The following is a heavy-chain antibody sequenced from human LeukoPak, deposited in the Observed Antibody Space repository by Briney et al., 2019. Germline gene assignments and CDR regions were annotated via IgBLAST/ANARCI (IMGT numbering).Heavy chain of an antibody. CDR2: IYTSGST. CDR1: GGSISSYY. D-gene: IGHD6-13*01. CDR3: ARERLPMWYSSSLYYFDY. V-gene: IGHV4-4*07. J-gene: IGHJ4*02. Sequence: PSETLSLTCTVSGGSISSYYWSWIRQPAGKGLEWIGRIYTSGSTNYNPSLKSRVTMSVDTSKNQFSLKLSSVTAADTAVYYCARERLPMWYSSSLYYFDYWGQGTLVTVSS.